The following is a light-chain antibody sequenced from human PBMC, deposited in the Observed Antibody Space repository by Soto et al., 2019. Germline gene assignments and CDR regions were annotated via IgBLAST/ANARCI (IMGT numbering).Light chain of an antibody. J-gene: IGLJ3*02. V-gene: IGLV2-14*01. Sequence: QSALTQSASVSGSPGQSITISCTGTDNDVGGYDFVSWYQQHPGRAPKLLIHQVTIRLSGISSRFSGSKSGNTASLTITGLQPEDEAMYFCCSHSTSIAWVFGGGPKLTVL. CDR1: DNDVGGYDF. CDR3: CSHSTSIAWV. CDR2: QVT.